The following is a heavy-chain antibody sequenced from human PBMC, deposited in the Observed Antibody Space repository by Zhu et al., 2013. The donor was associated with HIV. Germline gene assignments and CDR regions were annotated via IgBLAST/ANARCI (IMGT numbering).Heavy chain of an antibody. J-gene: IGHJ6*02. D-gene: IGHD3-10*01. V-gene: IGHV1-69*06. CDR2: IIPIFGTA. CDR3: ARGVYGSGSYYYYYGMDV. Sequence: QVQLAQSGAEVKKPGSSVKVSCKASGGTFSSYAISWVRQAPGQGLEWMGGIIPIFGTANYAQKFQGRVTITADKSTSTAYMELSSQRSEDTAVYYCARGVYGSGSYYYYYGMDVWGQGTTVTVSS. CDR1: GGTFSSYA.